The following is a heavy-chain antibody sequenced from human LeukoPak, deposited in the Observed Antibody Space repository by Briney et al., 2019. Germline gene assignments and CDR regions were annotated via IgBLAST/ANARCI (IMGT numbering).Heavy chain of an antibody. CDR1: GYNFKNYW. D-gene: IGHD4-17*01. Sequence: GESLKISCQGSGYNFKNYWIGWVRQRPGKGLEWLGIIYPADSDTRYSPSFQGRVTISADNSIATAYLQWSSLKASDTAIYFCARDYGAHPEGLYYFDYWGQGSLVTVSS. V-gene: IGHV5-51*01. CDR2: IYPADSDT. J-gene: IGHJ4*02. CDR3: ARDYGAHPEGLYYFDY.